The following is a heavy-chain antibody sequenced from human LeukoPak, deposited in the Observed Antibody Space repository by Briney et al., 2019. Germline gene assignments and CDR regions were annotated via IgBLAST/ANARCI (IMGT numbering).Heavy chain of an antibody. V-gene: IGHV7-4-1*02. D-gene: IGHD4-11*01. CDR2: INTNTGNP. CDR1: GGTFSSYA. Sequence: ASVKVSCKASGGTFSSYAISWVRQAPGQGLEWMGWINTNTGNPTYAQGFTGRFVFSLDTSVSTAYLQISSLKAEDTAVYYCARVGAIVTTTLDYFDYWGQGTLVTVSS. CDR3: ARVGAIVTTTLDYFDY. J-gene: IGHJ4*02.